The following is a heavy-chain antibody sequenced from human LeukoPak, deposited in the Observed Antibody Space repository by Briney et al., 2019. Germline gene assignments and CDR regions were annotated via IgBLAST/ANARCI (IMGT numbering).Heavy chain of an antibody. CDR2: MNPNSGNT. Sequence: GASVKVSCKASGYTFASYDANWVRQATGQGLEWMGWMNPNSGNTGFAQKFQGRVTMTRNTSISTAYMELSSLRSEDTAVYYCAIDSSSWYVFDPWGQGTLVTVSS. V-gene: IGHV1-8*01. CDR3: AIDSSSWYVFDP. J-gene: IGHJ5*02. D-gene: IGHD6-13*01. CDR1: GYTFASYD.